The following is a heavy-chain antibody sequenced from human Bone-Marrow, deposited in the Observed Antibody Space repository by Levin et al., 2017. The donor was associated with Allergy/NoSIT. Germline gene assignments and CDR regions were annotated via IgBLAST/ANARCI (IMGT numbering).Heavy chain of an antibody. J-gene: IGHJ4*02. CDR2: ITNNNGKT. Sequence: AGSLRLSCAASGFTISSFAMSWVRQAPGKGLEWVSAITNNNGKTYYADSVMGRFTISRDSSKNTLYLEMNSLRAEDTAVYYCAKDHPSTGWPAFEYWGQGTLVTVSS. CDR1: GFTISSFA. V-gene: IGHV3-23*01. CDR3: AKDHPSTGWPAFEY. D-gene: IGHD6-19*01.